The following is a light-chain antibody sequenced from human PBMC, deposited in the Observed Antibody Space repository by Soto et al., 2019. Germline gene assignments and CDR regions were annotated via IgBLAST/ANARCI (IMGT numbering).Light chain of an antibody. Sequence: EIVLTQSPGTLSLSPGERATLSCRASQSISSNYIAWYQQKPGRAPRLLIYGASSRASGIPDSFSGSGSVTDFTLTISRLEPEDFAVYYCQHYCSSPTTFGQGTKVEIK. CDR1: QSISSNY. J-gene: IGKJ1*01. CDR3: QHYCSSPTT. CDR2: GAS. V-gene: IGKV3-20*01.